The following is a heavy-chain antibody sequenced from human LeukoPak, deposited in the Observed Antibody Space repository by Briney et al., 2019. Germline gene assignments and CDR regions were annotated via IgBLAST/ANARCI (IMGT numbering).Heavy chain of an antibody. Sequence: PSETLSLTCAVSGGSISSSNWWSWVRQPPGKGLEWIGEIYHSGSTNYNPSLKSRVTISVDTSKNQFSLKLDSVTAADTAVYYCARLVATSRFDPWGQGTLVTVSS. J-gene: IGHJ5*02. CDR2: IYHSGST. CDR1: GGSISSSNW. V-gene: IGHV4-4*02. CDR3: ARLVATSRFDP. D-gene: IGHD5-12*01.